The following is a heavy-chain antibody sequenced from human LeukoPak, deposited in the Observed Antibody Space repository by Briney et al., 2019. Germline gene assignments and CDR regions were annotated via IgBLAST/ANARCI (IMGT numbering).Heavy chain of an antibody. CDR1: GGSISSSSYY. D-gene: IGHD6-13*01. CDR3: ATIAAAVHYFDY. V-gene: IGHV4-39*07. CDR2: IYHSGST. J-gene: IGHJ4*02. Sequence: SETLSLTCTVSGGSISSSSYYWGWIRQPPGKGLEWIGSIYHSGSTYYNPSLKSRVTISVDTSKNQFSLKLSSVTAADTAVYYCATIAAAVHYFDYWGQGTLVTVSS.